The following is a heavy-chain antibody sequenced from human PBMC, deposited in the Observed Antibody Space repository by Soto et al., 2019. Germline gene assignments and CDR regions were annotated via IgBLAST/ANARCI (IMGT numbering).Heavy chain of an antibody. CDR2: IYYSGST. J-gene: IGHJ4*02. V-gene: IGHV4-39*01. CDR3: ARHEVVVAAYDGYYFDY. CDR1: GGSISSSSYY. Sequence: SETLSLTCTVSGGSISSSSYYWGWIRQPPGKGLEWIGSIYYSGSTYYNPSLKSRVTISVDTSKNQFSLKLSSVTAADTAVYYCARHEVVVAAYDGYYFDYWGQGTLVTVSS. D-gene: IGHD2-15*01.